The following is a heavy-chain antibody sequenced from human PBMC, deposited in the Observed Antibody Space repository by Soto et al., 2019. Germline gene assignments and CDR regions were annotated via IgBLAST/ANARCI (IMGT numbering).Heavy chain of an antibody. Sequence: GGSLRLSCAASGFTFSSYWMHWVRQAPGKGLVWVSRINSDGSNTSYADSVKGRFTISRDNAKNPLYLQMNSLRAEDTAVYYCARGPGSGSFEPYYYGMDVWGQGTTVTVSS. D-gene: IGHD3-10*01. CDR1: GFTFSSYW. V-gene: IGHV3-74*01. CDR3: ARGPGSGSFEPYYYGMDV. J-gene: IGHJ6*02. CDR2: INSDGSNT.